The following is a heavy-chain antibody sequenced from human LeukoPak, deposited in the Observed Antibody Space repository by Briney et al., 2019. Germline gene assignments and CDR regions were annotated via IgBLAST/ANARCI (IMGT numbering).Heavy chain of an antibody. V-gene: IGHV1-8*01. CDR3: ARGSFSRWTTQSYFDY. D-gene: IGHD4-23*01. CDR2: MTPNSGNT. J-gene: IGHJ4*02. Sequence: SVKVSCKASGYTFTNYDIYWLRQAPGQGPEWMGWMTPNSGNTGSAQRFQGRVTMTRNTSMSSAYMELSSLRPEDTAVYYCARGSFSRWTTQSYFDYWGQGTLVTVSS. CDR1: GYTFTNYD.